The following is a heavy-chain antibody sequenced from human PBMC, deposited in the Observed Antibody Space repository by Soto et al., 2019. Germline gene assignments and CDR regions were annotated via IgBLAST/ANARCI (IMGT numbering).Heavy chain of an antibody. CDR1: GGSISSGGYS. CDR3: ARVPAP. Sequence: QLQLQESGSGLVKPSQTLSLTCAVSGGSISSGGYSWSWVRQPPGKGLEWIGYIYHSGSTYYNPSPTSRVTRSVDRSKNQFALKLSSVTAADAAVYYCARVPAPWGQGTLVTVSS. CDR2: IYHSGST. V-gene: IGHV4-30-2*01. J-gene: IGHJ5*02.